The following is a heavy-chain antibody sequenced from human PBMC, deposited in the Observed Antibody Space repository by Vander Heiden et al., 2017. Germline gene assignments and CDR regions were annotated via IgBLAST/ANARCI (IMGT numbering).Heavy chain of an antibody. CDR2: ISGSGSPI. CDR1: VFSFSSYS. Sequence: EVQLVESGGGLVPPGGSLRLSCATSVFSFSSYSMNWVRQTPGKGLEWLSYISGSGSPIYYADSVKGRFTISRDNAKNSLYLQTDSLRDEDTAVYYCARGTTMVRGVNWLDPWGQGTLVTVSS. D-gene: IGHD3-10*01. J-gene: IGHJ5*02. V-gene: IGHV3-48*02. CDR3: ARGTTMVRGVNWLDP.